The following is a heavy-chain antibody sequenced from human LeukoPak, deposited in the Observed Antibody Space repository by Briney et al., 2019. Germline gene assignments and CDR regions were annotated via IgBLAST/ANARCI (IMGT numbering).Heavy chain of an antibody. Sequence: GGSLRLSCAASGFTVSSNYMSWVRQAPGRGLEWVSVIYSGGSTYYADSVKGRFTISRDNSKNTLFLQMNSLRAGDTAVYYCAREVEVGTTWSWFDPWGQGTLVTVSS. J-gene: IGHJ5*02. CDR2: IYSGGST. D-gene: IGHD1-26*01. CDR1: GFTVSSNY. CDR3: AREVEVGTTWSWFDP. V-gene: IGHV3-66*01.